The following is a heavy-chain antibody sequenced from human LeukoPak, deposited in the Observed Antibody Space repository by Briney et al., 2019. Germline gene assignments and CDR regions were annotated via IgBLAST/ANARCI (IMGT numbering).Heavy chain of an antibody. Sequence: GGSLRLSCAASGFTFSSYAMSWVRQAPGKGLEWVSAISGSGGSTYYADSVKGRFTISRDNSKNTLHLQMNSLRAEDTAVYYCANRGGSGSYSADYWGQGTMVTVSS. J-gene: IGHJ4*02. CDR2: ISGSGGST. D-gene: IGHD3-10*01. CDR3: ANRGGSGSYSADY. V-gene: IGHV3-23*01. CDR1: GFTFSSYA.